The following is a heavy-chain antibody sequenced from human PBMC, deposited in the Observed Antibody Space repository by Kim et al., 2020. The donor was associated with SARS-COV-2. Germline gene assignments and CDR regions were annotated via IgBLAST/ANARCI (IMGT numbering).Heavy chain of an antibody. CDR3: ARGLTQTTGVYYFDY. D-gene: IGHD1-1*01. J-gene: IGHJ4*02. Sequence: DSVRGRFTISRANSENTVYLQMNSLRAEDTAVYYCARGLTQTTGVYYFDYLGQGTLVTVSS. V-gene: IGHV3-23*01.